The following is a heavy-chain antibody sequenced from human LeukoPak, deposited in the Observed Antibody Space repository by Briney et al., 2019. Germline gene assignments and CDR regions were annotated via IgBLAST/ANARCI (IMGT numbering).Heavy chain of an antibody. Sequence: GGSLRLSCAASGFIFSHYGMHWVRQAPGKGLEWVAVIQNDASTQNFADSVKGRFTISRDNSKNTVFLQMNSLRVEDTAVYYCARELSQIVWGGLDYGGQGTLVSVSS. D-gene: IGHD2-21*01. CDR2: IQNDASTQ. J-gene: IGHJ4*02. CDR3: ARELSQIVWGGLDY. V-gene: IGHV3-33*05. CDR1: GFIFSHYG.